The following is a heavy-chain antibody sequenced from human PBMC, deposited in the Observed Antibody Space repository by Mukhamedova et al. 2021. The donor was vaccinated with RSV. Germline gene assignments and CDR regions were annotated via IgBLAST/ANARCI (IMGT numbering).Heavy chain of an antibody. D-gene: IGHD5-18*01. V-gene: IGHV1-69*10. CDR2: IIPILGIA. Sequence: GLEWMGGIIPILGIANYAQKFQGRVTITADESTSTAYMELSSLRSEDTAVYYCARARYSYGSGAAFDIWGQGTMVTVSS. J-gene: IGHJ3*02. CDR3: ARARYSYGSGAAFDI.